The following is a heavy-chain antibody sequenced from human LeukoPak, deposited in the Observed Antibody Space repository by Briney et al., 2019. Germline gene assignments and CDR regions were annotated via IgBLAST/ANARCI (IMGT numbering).Heavy chain of an antibody. CDR3: ARRGWLQQFDY. CDR1: GFTFSTYW. D-gene: IGHD5-24*01. J-gene: IGHJ4*01. CDR2: IKQDGSEK. V-gene: IGHV3-7*01. Sequence: PGGSLRLSCAASGFTFSTYWMSWVRQAPGKRLEWVANIKQDGSEKYYVDSVKGRFTISKDNAKNSLYLQMNSLRAEDTAMYYCARRGWLQQFDYWGHGTLVTVSS.